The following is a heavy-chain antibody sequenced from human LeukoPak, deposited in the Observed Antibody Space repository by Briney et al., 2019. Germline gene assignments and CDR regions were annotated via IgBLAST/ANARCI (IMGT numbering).Heavy chain of an antibody. D-gene: IGHD3-10*01. CDR1: GGSFSGYY. CDR3: AGGSHTYYYGSGSYPY. Sequence: SETLFLTCAVYGGSFSGYYWSWIRQPPGKGLEWIREINHSGSTNYNPSLKSRVTISVDTSKNQFSLKLSSVTAADTAVYYCAGGSHTYYYGSGSYPYWGQGTLVTVSS. J-gene: IGHJ4*02. V-gene: IGHV4-34*01. CDR2: INHSGST.